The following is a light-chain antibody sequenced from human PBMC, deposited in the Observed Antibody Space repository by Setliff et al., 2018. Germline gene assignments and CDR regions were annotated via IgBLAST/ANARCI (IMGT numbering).Light chain of an antibody. CDR2: VND. J-gene: IGLJ2*01. V-gene: IGLV1-51*01. Sequence: VTISCSGSSSNIGNNYVSWYQQLPGTAPKLIIYVNDERPSGIPDRFSGSKSGTSATLGIAGLQTGDEADYYCGTWDSSLSAGVFGGGTKVTVL. CDR3: GTWDSSLSAGV. CDR1: SSNIGNNY.